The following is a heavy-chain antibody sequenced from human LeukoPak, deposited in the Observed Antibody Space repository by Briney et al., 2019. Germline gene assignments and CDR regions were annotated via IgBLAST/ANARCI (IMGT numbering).Heavy chain of an antibody. CDR2: ISAYNGNT. CDR3: ARAPLYPGIAAAGTGWFDP. D-gene: IGHD6-13*01. V-gene: IGHV1-18*01. Sequence: ASVKVSYKASGYTFTSYGISWVRQAPGQGLEWMGWISAYNGNTNYAQKLQGRVTMTTDTSASTAYMELRSLRSDDTAVYYCARAPLYPGIAAAGTGWFDPWGQGTLVTVSS. CDR1: GYTFTSYG. J-gene: IGHJ5*02.